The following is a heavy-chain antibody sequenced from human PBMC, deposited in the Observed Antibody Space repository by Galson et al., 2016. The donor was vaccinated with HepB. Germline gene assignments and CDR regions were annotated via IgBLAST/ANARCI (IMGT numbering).Heavy chain of an antibody. CDR1: GGSISDFY. D-gene: IGHD3-16*01. Sequence: SETLSLTCTVSGGSISDFYWSWIRQSPGEGLEWIGYIYYRGSTDYNPSLKSRVTISVDTSKNQFSLSLSSVTAADTAVYYCARSTYAYARFDYWGQGTLVTVSS. J-gene: IGHJ4*02. V-gene: IGHV4-59*01. CDR3: ARSTYAYARFDY. CDR2: IYYRGST.